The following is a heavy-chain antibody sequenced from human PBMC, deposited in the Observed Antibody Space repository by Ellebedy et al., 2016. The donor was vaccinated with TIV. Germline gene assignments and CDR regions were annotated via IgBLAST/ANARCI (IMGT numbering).Heavy chain of an antibody. CDR2: INPNSGGT. CDR1: GYTFTGYY. Sequence: ASVKVSCXASGYTFTGYYMHWVRQAPGQGLEWMGWINPNSGGTNYAQKFQGRVTMTRDTSISTAYMELSRLRSDDTAVYYCARGGRYFDWAAGDFDYWGQGTLVTVSS. J-gene: IGHJ4*02. D-gene: IGHD3-9*01. V-gene: IGHV1-2*02. CDR3: ARGGRYFDWAAGDFDY.